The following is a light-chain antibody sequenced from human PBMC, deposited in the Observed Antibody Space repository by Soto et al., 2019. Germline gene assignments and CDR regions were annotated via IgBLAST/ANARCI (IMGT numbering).Light chain of an antibody. CDR2: GAS. Sequence: ENVLTQSPGTLSLSPGERATLSCRASQSVTSSCLAWYQQKPGQAPRLLIYGASSRATGIPDRFSGSGSGTDFTLTISRLEPEDFAVYYCQQYANSPRTFGQGTKVEIK. CDR3: QQYANSPRT. J-gene: IGKJ1*01. V-gene: IGKV3-20*01. CDR1: QSVTSSC.